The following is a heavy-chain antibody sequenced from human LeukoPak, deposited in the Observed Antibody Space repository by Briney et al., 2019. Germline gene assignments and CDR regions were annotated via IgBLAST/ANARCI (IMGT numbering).Heavy chain of an antibody. D-gene: IGHD3-10*01. V-gene: IGHV3-11*05. CDR3: ARVHLFLDRGLIRGVDF. CDR1: GFNFNNYY. CDR2: ISISSIYT. Sequence: GGSLRLSCAASGFNFNNYYMSWVRQAPGKGLEWVSYISISSIYTKYADSVEGRLTISRDDAKNSLYLQMDSLRAEDTAVYYCARVHLFLDRGLIRGVDFWGQGTLVSVSS. J-gene: IGHJ4*02.